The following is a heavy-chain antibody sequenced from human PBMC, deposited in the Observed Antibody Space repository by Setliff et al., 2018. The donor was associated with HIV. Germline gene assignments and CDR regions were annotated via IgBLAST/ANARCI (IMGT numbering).Heavy chain of an antibody. J-gene: IGHJ3*02. Sequence: PSETLSLTCAFYGVPLSDYYWNWIRQSPGKGLEWIVEVNHNGNINYNPSLKSRVTISVDTSKNQFSLKLSSVTAADTAVYYCARGWQDAFDIWGQGTMVTVSS. V-gene: IGHV4-34*01. D-gene: IGHD5-12*01. CDR2: VNHNGNI. CDR1: GVPLSDYY. CDR3: ARGWQDAFDI.